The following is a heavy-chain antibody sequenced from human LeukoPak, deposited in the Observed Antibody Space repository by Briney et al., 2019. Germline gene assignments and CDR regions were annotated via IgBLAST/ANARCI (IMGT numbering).Heavy chain of an antibody. Sequence: SVKVFCKASGGTFSSYAISWVRQAPGQGLEWMGGIIPIFGTANYAQKFQGRVTITADESTSTAYMELSSLRSEDTAVYYCARASRDYDILTGYSLGNWFDPWGQGTLVTVSS. CDR2: IIPIFGTA. V-gene: IGHV1-69*13. J-gene: IGHJ5*02. D-gene: IGHD3-9*01. CDR1: GGTFSSYA. CDR3: ARASRDYDILTGYSLGNWFDP.